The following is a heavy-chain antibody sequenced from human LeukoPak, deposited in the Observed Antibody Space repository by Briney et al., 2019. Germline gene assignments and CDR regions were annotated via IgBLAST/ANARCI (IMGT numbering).Heavy chain of an antibody. CDR3: TTNPGTWGDF. CDR1: GVTFSNAC. CDR2: IKSETNGGTA. V-gene: IGHV3-15*07. D-gene: IGHD7-27*01. J-gene: IGHJ4*02. Sequence: PGGSLRLSCAASGVTFSNACMNWVRQAPGKGLEWVAHIKSETNGGTADYAAAVEGRFTISRDDSKNTLYLQMNSLKIEDTAVYFCTTNPGTWGDFWGQGSLVTVSS.